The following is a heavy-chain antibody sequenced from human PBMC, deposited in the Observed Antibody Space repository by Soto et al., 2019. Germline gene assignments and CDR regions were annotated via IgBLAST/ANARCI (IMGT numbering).Heavy chain of an antibody. Sequence: QKQLVQSGPEVKKPGTSVKVSCKASGFNFATSAVQWVRQARGQGLEWIGWIIVGTGNTNHAQKFRERFTVTRDVPTRTAYLEVRRLISDGTAVYYCASVGSGLWGQGTLVTVSS. CDR1: GFNFATSA. J-gene: IGHJ4*02. V-gene: IGHV1-58*01. CDR2: IIVGTGNT. CDR3: ASVGSGL. D-gene: IGHD5-12*01.